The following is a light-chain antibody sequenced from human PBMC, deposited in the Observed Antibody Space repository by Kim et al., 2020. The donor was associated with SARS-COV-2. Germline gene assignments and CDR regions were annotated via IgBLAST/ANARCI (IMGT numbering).Light chain of an antibody. V-gene: IGKV1-39*01. CDR2: AAS. J-gene: IGKJ4*01. CDR3: QPSYSTPFT. Sequence: DIQMTQSPSSLSASVGDRVTITCRASQSISSYLNWYQQKPGKAPKLLIYAASSLQSGVPSRFSGSGSGTDFTLTISSLQPEDFATYYCQPSYSTPFTFGGGTKVDI. CDR1: QSISSY.